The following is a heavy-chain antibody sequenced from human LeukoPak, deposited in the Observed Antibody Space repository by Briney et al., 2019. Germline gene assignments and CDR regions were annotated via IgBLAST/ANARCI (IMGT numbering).Heavy chain of an antibody. V-gene: IGHV3-33*08. D-gene: IGHD6-6*01. Sequence: GGSLRLSCAASGFTVSGNYMSWVRQAPGKGLEWVAVIWYDGSNKYYADSVKGRFTISRDNSKNTLYLQMNSLRAEDTAVYYCARASSSSPDYWGQGTLVTASS. CDR3: ARASSSSPDY. CDR2: IWYDGSNK. CDR1: GFTVSGNY. J-gene: IGHJ4*02.